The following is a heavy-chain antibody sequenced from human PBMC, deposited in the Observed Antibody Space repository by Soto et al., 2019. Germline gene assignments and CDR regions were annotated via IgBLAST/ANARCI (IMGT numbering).Heavy chain of an antibody. CDR3: ARGVREWFDP. V-gene: IGHV4-31*02. Sequence: PSETLSLTXTVSGGSISSGSYYWSWIRQHPGKGLEWIGYMFYSGSSYYNPSLMSRVTISVDTSKNQFSLTLSSVTAADTAVYYCARGVREWFDPWGQGTLVTVSS. CDR1: GGSISSGSYY. CDR2: MFYSGSS. J-gene: IGHJ5*02. D-gene: IGHD3-16*01.